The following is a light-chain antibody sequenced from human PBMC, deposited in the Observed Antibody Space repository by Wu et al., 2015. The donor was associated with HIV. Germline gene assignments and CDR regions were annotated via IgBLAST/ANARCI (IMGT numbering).Light chain of an antibody. CDR1: QSISTY. J-gene: IGKJ5*01. CDR2: AAS. Sequence: DIQMTQSPSSLSASVGDRVTITCRASQSISTYLNWYQQKPGKAPKVLIYAASSLQSGVPSGFSGSGSGTDFTLTISSLQPDDFATYYCQQYSTYSITFGQGTRLDIK. CDR3: QQYSTYSIT. V-gene: IGKV1-39*01.